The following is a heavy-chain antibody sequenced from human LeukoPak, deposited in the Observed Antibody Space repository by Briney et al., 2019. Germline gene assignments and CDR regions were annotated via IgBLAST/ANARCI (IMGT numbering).Heavy chain of an antibody. D-gene: IGHD5-18*01. J-gene: IGHJ4*02. CDR2: IDPDGET. V-gene: IGHV3-13*01. CDR3: ARGPPDRAMVREYYFDF. CDR1: GFTFSRYN. Sequence: PGGSLRLSCAASGFTFSRYNMHWVRQAIGKGLEWVSAIDPDGETYYPDSVKGRFTTSRENGKNSLYLQMNSLRAGDTAVYYCARGPPDRAMVREYYFDFWGQGTLVTVSS.